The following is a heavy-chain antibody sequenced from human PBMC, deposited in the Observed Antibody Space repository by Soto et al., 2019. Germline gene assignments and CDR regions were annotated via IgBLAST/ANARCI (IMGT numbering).Heavy chain of an antibody. CDR1: GGSISSGGYF. CDR2: IFYSGTT. CDR3: ARGALY. Sequence: PSETLSLTCTVSGGSISSGGYFWSWIRQPPGKGLEWIGNIFYSGTTYYNPSLKSRVTISVDTSKNQFSLKLSSVTAADTAVYFCARGALYWGQGTLVTVSP. V-gene: IGHV4-31*03. J-gene: IGHJ4*02.